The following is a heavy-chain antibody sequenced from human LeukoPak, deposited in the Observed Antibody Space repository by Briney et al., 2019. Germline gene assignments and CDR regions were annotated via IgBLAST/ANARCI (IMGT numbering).Heavy chain of an antibody. V-gene: IGHV3-30*03. J-gene: IGHJ4*02. CDR3: ATLYASGSLWGPFDY. D-gene: IGHD3-10*01. Sequence: GGSLRLSCAASGFTFSSYGMHWVRQAPGKGLEWVAVISFDGSNKYYADSVKGRFTISRDNSKNTLYLQMISLRAEDTAVYYCATLYASGSLWGPFDYWGQGTLVTVSS. CDR2: ISFDGSNK. CDR1: GFTFSSYG.